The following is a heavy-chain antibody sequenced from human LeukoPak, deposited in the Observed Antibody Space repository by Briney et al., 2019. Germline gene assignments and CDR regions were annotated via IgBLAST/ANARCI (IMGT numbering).Heavy chain of an antibody. CDR1: GYTFTGYY. CDR3: ARGGVSNSWYRTPDY. Sequence: ASVKVSCKASGYTFTGYYIHWVRQVPGQGLEWMGWINPDNGGAISAQKFEGRVTMTRDTSISTAYMELRSLRSDDTAVYYCARGGVSNSWYRTPDYWGQGTLVTVSS. D-gene: IGHD2-2*01. J-gene: IGHJ4*02. V-gene: IGHV1-2*02. CDR2: INPDNGGA.